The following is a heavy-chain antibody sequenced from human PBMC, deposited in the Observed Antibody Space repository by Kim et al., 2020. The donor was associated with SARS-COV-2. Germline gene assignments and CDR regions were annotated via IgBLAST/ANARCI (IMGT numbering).Heavy chain of an antibody. V-gene: IGHV3-15*01. CDR2: INSKTDGGTT. J-gene: IGHJ4*02. CDR1: GFTFSNAW. Sequence: GGSLRISCAASGFTFSNAWMSWVRQAPGKGLEWVGRINSKTDGGTTDYAAPVKGRFTISRDDSKNTLYLQMNSLKTEDTAVYYCTPDTDTAMAEGGQGTLVTVSS. CDR3: TPDTDTAMAE. D-gene: IGHD5-18*01.